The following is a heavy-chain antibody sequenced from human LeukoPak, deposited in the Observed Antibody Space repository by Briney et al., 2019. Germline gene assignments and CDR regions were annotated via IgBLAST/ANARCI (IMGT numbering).Heavy chain of an antibody. D-gene: IGHD4-17*01. J-gene: IGHJ4*02. CDR1: GFSLSTSGMC. V-gene: IGHV2-70*11. CDR3: ARQRMTTVTTLPFDS. Sequence: SGPALVKPTQTLRLTCTVSGFSLSTSGMCVSWIRQPPGKALEWLARIDWDDDKYYSTSLKTRLTISKDTSKNQVVLTMTNMDPVDTATYHCARQRMTTVTTLPFDSWGQGILVTVSS. CDR2: IDWDDDK.